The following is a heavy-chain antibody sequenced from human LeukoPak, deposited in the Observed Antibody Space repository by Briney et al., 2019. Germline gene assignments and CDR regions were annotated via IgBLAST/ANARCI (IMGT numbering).Heavy chain of an antibody. J-gene: IGHJ5*02. Sequence: GGSLRLSCAASGFTFSSYWMSWVRQAPGKGLEWVANIKQDGSEKYYVDSVKGRFTISRDNAKNSLYLQMNSLRAEDTAVYYCARSGGSGSYPNRAWFDPWGQGTLVTVSS. V-gene: IGHV3-7*01. CDR3: ARSGGSGSYPNRAWFDP. D-gene: IGHD3-10*01. CDR1: GFTFSSYW. CDR2: IKQDGSEK.